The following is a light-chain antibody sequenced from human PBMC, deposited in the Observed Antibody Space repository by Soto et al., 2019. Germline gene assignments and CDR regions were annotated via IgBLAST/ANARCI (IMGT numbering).Light chain of an antibody. J-gene: IGKJ4*01. CDR2: DAS. Sequence: DIQVTQSPSSLSALVGDRVTITCRASQFIITFLNWYQHKPGKAPKLLISDASTLPSGVPSRFSGSGSGTDFTLTISSLQPDDFATYYCQQSHSMPLTFGGGTRVEMK. CDR1: QFIITF. V-gene: IGKV1-39*01. CDR3: QQSHSMPLT.